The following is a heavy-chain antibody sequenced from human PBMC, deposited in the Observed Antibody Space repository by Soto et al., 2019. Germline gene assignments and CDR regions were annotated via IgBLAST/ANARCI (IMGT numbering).Heavy chain of an antibody. D-gene: IGHD3-10*01. Sequence: EVQLVESGGGLVQPGGSLRLSCAASGFTFYTYEMNWVRQAPGKGLEWVSYISSSGSTTYYADSVKGRFTISRDNAKNPLYLKMNGLGAEDTAIYYCATRSGGGGAFDFWGQGTMVTVSS. CDR2: ISSSGSTT. CDR3: ATRSGGGGAFDF. CDR1: GFTFYTYE. J-gene: IGHJ3*01. V-gene: IGHV3-48*03.